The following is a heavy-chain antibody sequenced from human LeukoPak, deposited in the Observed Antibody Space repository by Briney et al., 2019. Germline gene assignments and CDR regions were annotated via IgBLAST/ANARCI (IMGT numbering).Heavy chain of an antibody. CDR1: GDSLSSNNAA. CDR2: TYFRSEWHQ. J-gene: IGHJ5*02. D-gene: IGHD3-16*01. CDR3: TSGWALNA. Sequence: SQTLSLTCVISGDSLSSNNAAWNWLRQSPSRGLEWLGRTYFRSEWHQDYAASVKGRIRIDSDTSKNQFSLHLTSMTPGDTAVHYCTSGWALNAWGQGTLVTVSS. V-gene: IGHV6-1*01.